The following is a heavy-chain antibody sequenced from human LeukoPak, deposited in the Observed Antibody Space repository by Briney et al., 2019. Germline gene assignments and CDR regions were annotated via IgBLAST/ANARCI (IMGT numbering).Heavy chain of an antibody. CDR1: GFTFSSYS. Sequence: PGGSLRLSCAASGFTFSSYSMNWVRQAPVKGLEWVSYISSSSSTIYYADSVKGRFTISRDNAKNSLYLQMNSLRAEDTAVYYCTRGEYQMPVWGQGTTVTVSS. CDR2: ISSSSSTI. CDR3: TRGEYQMPV. D-gene: IGHD2/OR15-2a*01. J-gene: IGHJ6*02. V-gene: IGHV3-48*01.